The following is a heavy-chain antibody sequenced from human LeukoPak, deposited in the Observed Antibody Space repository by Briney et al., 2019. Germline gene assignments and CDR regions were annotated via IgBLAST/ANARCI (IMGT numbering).Heavy chain of an antibody. D-gene: IGHD6-13*01. CDR1: GFTFSSYA. Sequence: GGSLRLSCAASGFTFSSYAMSWVRQAPGKGLEWVSAISGRGGSTYYADSVKGRFTISRDNSKNTLYLQMNSLRAEDTAVYYCANGPYSSSWYDYWGQGTLVTVSS. J-gene: IGHJ4*02. CDR2: ISGRGGST. CDR3: ANGPYSSSWYDY. V-gene: IGHV3-23*01.